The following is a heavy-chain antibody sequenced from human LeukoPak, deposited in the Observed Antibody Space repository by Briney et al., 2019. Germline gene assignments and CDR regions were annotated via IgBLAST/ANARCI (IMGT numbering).Heavy chain of an antibody. V-gene: IGHV3-21*01. Sequence: GGSLRLSCAASGFTFSSYSMNWVRQAPGKGLEWVSSISSSSSYIYYADSVKGRFTISRDNAKNTLYLQMNSLRAEDTAVYYCAREAPYSSSSPFDYWGQGTLVTVSS. D-gene: IGHD6-6*01. CDR1: GFTFSSYS. J-gene: IGHJ4*02. CDR3: AREAPYSSSSPFDY. CDR2: ISSSSSYI.